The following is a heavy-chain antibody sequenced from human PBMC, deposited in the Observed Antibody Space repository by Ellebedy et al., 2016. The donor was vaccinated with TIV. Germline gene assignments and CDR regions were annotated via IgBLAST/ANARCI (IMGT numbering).Heavy chain of an antibody. CDR2: VYYTGSP. CDR3: ARLWTVGGGGWFDP. CDR1: SGPISGYY. Sequence: PSETLSLPCTVPSGPISGYYWTWIRQPPGKGLEWIGFVYYTGSPNYNPSLKSRLTISMDTFKNQCSLNLSSVTAADTATYYCARLWTVGGGGWFDPWGQGTLVTVSS. V-gene: IGHV4-59*08. D-gene: IGHD1-1*01. J-gene: IGHJ5*02.